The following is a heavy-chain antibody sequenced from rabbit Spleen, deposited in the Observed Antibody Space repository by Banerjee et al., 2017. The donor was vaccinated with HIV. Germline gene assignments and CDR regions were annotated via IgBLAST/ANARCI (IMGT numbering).Heavy chain of an antibody. J-gene: IGHJ6*01. CDR2: VDVGSRGFT. CDR1: GVSFNFNNY. Sequence: QSLEESGGDLVKPGASLTLTCTASGVSFNFNNYMCWVRQAPGKGLEWIGCVDVGSRGFTYFASWAKGRSTFSKTSSTTVTLQLSSLTAAETATYFCARDLTGVIGWNFGWWGQGTLVTVS. D-gene: IGHD4-1*01. CDR3: ARDLTGVIGWNFGW. V-gene: IGHV1S40*01.